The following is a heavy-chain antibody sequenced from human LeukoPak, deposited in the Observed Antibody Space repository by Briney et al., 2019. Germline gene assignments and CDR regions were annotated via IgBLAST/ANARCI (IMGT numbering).Heavy chain of an antibody. V-gene: IGHV3-11*01. CDR1: VYTYKDYY. CDR3: ATDGAGFDT. Sequence: GGPLRLSCAPPVYTYKDYYVSGLPEAPGEGVEWLSYINIGGTNAHYADSVKGRFTISRDNAKKSLYFEMNNLRAEDAAVYYCATDGAGFDTWGRGVLVTVS. J-gene: IGHJ5*02. CDR2: INIGGTNA.